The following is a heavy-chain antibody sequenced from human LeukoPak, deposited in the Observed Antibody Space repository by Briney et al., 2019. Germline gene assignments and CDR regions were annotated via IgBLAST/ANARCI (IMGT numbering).Heavy chain of an antibody. J-gene: IGHJ4*02. CDR2: ISISDSII. CDR1: GFSFSSYE. D-gene: IGHD6-19*01. Sequence: GGSLRLSCAASGFSFSSYEMNWVRQAPGKGLEWVSYISISDSIIYYADSVKGRFTISRDNAKNSLYLQMNSLRAEDTAVYYCARDAAAVAGLGYFDYWGQGTLVTVSS. V-gene: IGHV3-48*03. CDR3: ARDAAAVAGLGYFDY.